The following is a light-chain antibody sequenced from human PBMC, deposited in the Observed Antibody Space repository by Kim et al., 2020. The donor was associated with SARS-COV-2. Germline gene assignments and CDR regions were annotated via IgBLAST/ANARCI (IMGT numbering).Light chain of an antibody. J-gene: IGLJ2*01. CDR3: SSWDDSLSGPV. CDR2: RTN. CDR1: NSNIESNY. V-gene: IGLV1-47*01. Sequence: GQRVTISCSGTNSNIESNYVFWYQQFPGTAPKLLIFRTNQRLSGVPDRFSGSKSGTSASLAISGLRSEDEADYYCSSWDDSLSGPVFGGGTQLTVL.